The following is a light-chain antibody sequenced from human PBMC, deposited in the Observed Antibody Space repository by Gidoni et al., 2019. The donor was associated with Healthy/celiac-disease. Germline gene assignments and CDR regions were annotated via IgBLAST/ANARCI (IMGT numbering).Light chain of an antibody. CDR3: QQYYSTLPWT. J-gene: IGKJ1*01. Sequence: LRGRVTINCKSSQSVLYHSNYKNYFAWDQQEPGLPPQLLLYWSSTRESWVPDRFRCSWAGAGFTLTISSLQAEDFAVYYCQQYYSTLPWTFGQGTKVEIK. V-gene: IGKV4-1*01. CDR1: QSVLYHSNYKNY. CDR2: WSS.